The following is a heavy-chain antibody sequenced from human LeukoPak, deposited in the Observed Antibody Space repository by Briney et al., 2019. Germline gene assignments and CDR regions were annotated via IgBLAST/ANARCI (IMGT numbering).Heavy chain of an antibody. D-gene: IGHD3-22*01. V-gene: IGHV3-72*01. Sequence: GGSLRLSCAASGFTFSDHYMDWVRQAPGKGLEWVGRSRDKPNSYTTEYAASVKGRFTISRDESKHSLYLQMNSLKTEDTAVYYCARVRSYYYDAWGQGTLVTVSS. CDR3: ARVRSYYYDA. J-gene: IGHJ4*02. CDR1: GFTFSDHY. CDR2: SRDKPNSYTT.